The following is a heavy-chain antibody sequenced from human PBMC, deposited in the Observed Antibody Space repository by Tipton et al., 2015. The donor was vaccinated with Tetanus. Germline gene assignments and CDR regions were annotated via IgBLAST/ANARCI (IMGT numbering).Heavy chain of an antibody. D-gene: IGHD6-6*01. CDR3: ARDQGGGRVVRLNWFDP. Sequence: TLSLTCTVSGGSISSSPYFWNWIRQQPGKGPEWIGYIYYSGGTFYNPSLSGRATISVDTSKNQFSLKMNSVTAADTAVYYCARDQGGGRVVRLNWFDPWGPGTLVTVSS. J-gene: IGHJ5*02. CDR1: GGSISSSPYF. V-gene: IGHV4-31*03. CDR2: IYYSGGT.